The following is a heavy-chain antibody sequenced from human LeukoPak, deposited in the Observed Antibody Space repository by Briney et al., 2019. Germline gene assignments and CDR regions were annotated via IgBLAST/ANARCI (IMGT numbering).Heavy chain of an antibody. D-gene: IGHD3-10*01. J-gene: IGHJ5*02. Sequence: SVKVSCKASGGTFSSYAISWVRQAPGQGLERMGRIIPIFGTANYAQKFQGRVTITTDESTSTAYMELSSLRSEDTAVYYCAREKWFGELPPSNWFDPWGQGTLVTVSS. V-gene: IGHV1-69*05. CDR3: AREKWFGELPPSNWFDP. CDR1: GGTFSSYA. CDR2: IIPIFGTA.